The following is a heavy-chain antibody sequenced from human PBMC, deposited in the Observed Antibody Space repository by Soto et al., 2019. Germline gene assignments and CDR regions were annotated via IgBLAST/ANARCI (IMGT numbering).Heavy chain of an antibody. D-gene: IGHD2-2*01. Sequence: QVQLVQSGAEVKKPGDSVKVSCKVSGYTLTELSMHWVRQAPGRGLEWMGGFDPEDGETIYAQTLQCRVTMTEDTSTDTAYMQLSSLRSEDTAVYYCATERLYPLVVPAARRALDIWGQGTMVTVSS. CDR1: GYTLTELS. CDR3: ATERLYPLVVPAARRALDI. V-gene: IGHV1-24*01. J-gene: IGHJ3*02. CDR2: FDPEDGET.